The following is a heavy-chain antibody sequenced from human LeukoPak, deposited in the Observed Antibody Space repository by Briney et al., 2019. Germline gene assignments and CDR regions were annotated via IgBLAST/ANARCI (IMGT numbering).Heavy chain of an antibody. V-gene: IGHV1-46*01. CDR3: ASLFKPEYYYDSSGPDAFDI. CDR2: INPSGGST. CDR1: GYTSTSHY. D-gene: IGHD3-22*01. Sequence: GASMKVSCKASGYTSTSHYMHWVRQAPGQRLEWMGIINPSGGSTSYAQKFQGRVTMTRDTSTSTVYMELSSLRSEDTAVYYCASLFKPEYYYDSSGPDAFDIWGQGTMVTVSS. J-gene: IGHJ3*02.